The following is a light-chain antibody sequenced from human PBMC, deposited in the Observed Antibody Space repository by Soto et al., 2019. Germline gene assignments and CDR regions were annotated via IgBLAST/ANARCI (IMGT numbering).Light chain of an antibody. CDR3: QQYGSSRM. Sequence: IALTQSPGTLSLPPGERATLSCRASQSGSTSYLAGYQQKPGQAPRLVIYGASSRAIGIPDRFSGSGSGTDFTLTISRLEPEDCAVYYCQQYGSSRMVGQGTKLEIK. J-gene: IGKJ1*01. V-gene: IGKV3-20*01. CDR2: GAS. CDR1: QSGSTSY.